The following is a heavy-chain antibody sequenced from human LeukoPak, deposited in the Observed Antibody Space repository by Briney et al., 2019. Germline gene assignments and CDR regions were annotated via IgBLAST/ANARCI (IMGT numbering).Heavy chain of an antibody. D-gene: IGHD3-10*01. Sequence: SETLSLTCTVSGGSISSSSYYWGWIRQPPGKGLEWIGSIYYSGSTYYNPSLKSRVTISVDTSKNQFSLKLSSVTAADTAVYYCARTVGSGSYYYLYDYWGQGTLVTVSS. V-gene: IGHV4-39*01. CDR3: ARTVGSGSYYYLYDY. J-gene: IGHJ4*02. CDR1: GGSISSSSYY. CDR2: IYYSGST.